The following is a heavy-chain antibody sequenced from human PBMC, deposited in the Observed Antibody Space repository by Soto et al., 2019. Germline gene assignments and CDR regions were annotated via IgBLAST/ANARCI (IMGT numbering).Heavy chain of an antibody. CDR3: ARGDIVVNGPFDY. V-gene: IGHV3-23*01. CDR2: ISATGGST. D-gene: IGHD3-22*01. CDR1: GFTFNNYA. Sequence: GGSLRLSCAASGFTFNNYAMNWVRQAPGKGLEWVATISATGGSTYYADSVKGRLTIPRDNSKNTLYLQMNSLKPEDTAMYYCARGDIVVNGPFDYWGQGTLVTVSS. J-gene: IGHJ4*02.